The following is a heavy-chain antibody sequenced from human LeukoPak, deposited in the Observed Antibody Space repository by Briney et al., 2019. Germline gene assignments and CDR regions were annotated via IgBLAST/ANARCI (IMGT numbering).Heavy chain of an antibody. D-gene: IGHD6-6*01. Sequence: SQTLSLTCTVSGGSISSGGYYWSWIRQHPGKGLEWIGYIYYSGSTNYNPSLKSRVTISVDTSKNQFSLRLSSVTAADTAVYYCAREYSSSSGRRAFDFWGQGTMVTVSS. CDR1: GGSISSGGYY. CDR3: AREYSSSSGRRAFDF. CDR2: IYYSGST. J-gene: IGHJ3*01. V-gene: IGHV4-31*03.